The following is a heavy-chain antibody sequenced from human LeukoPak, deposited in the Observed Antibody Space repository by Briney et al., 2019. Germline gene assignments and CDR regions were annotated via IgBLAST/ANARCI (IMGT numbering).Heavy chain of an antibody. CDR3: ARGPAGRGSRGIYYYYYGMDV. CDR2: IYYSGST. V-gene: IGHV4-31*03. Sequence: SQTLSLTCTVSGGSISIGGYYWNWIRQRPGKGLEWIGYIYYSGSTYSNPSLKSRVTISVDTSKNQFSLKLSSVTAADTAVYYCARGPAGRGSRGIYYYYYGMDVWGQGTTVTVSS. D-gene: IGHD3-10*01. J-gene: IGHJ6*02. CDR1: GGSISIGGYY.